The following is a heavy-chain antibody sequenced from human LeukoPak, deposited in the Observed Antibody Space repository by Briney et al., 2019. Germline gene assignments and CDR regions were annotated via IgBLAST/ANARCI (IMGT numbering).Heavy chain of an antibody. Sequence: PGGSLRLSCAASGSTVSSNYMSWVRRAPGKGLEWVSVIYSGGSPYYAGSVKGRFPMSRGKSKSAPYLQMNSLRAEDTAVYNCATTLRGTGYYDFWSGPPPFAYWGQGTLVTVSS. CDR3: ATTLRGTGYYDFWSGPPPFAY. CDR1: GSTVSSNY. J-gene: IGHJ4*02. CDR2: IYSGGSP. V-gene: IGHV3-53*01. D-gene: IGHD3-3*01.